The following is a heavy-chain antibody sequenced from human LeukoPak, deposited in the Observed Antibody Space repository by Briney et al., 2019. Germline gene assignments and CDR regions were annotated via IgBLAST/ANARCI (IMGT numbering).Heavy chain of an antibody. J-gene: IGHJ5*02. CDR1: GFSLSTYN. V-gene: IGHV3-33*07. Sequence: PGGSLRLSCAASGFSLSTYNVCWVRQAPGKGLEWVAVIWYDGSNEYYADSVTGRFAISRDNSKNTLYLQMNSLRVEDTAVYYCARGGCSGGTCYAGTDWFDPWGQGTLVTVSS. CDR2: IWYDGSNE. CDR3: ARGGCSGGTCYAGTDWFDP. D-gene: IGHD2-15*01.